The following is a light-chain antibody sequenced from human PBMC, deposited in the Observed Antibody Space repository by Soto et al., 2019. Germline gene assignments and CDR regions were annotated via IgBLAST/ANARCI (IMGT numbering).Light chain of an antibody. J-gene: IGKJ2*01. CDR2: KAS. CDR3: QQYNSYPYT. V-gene: IGKV1-5*03. CDR1: QSISSW. Sequence: DIQMTQSPSTLSASVGDRVTITCRASQSISSWLAWYQQKPGKAPKLLIYKASSLESGVPSRFRGSGSGTEFTLTISSLQHDDFATYYCQQYNSYPYTFGQGTKVDIK.